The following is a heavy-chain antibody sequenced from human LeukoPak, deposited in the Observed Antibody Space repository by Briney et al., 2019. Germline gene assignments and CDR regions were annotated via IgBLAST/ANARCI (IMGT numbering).Heavy chain of an antibody. CDR2: IYYSGST. J-gene: IGHJ4*02. CDR3: ARDLELQERWNPFDY. D-gene: IGHD5-24*01. Sequence: SETLSLTCTVSGGSISSYYWSWIRQPPGKGLEWIGYIYYSGSTNYNPSLKSRVTISVDTSKNQFSLRLRSVTAADTAVYYCARDLELQERWNPFDYWGQGTLVTVSS. V-gene: IGHV4-59*01. CDR1: GGSISSYY.